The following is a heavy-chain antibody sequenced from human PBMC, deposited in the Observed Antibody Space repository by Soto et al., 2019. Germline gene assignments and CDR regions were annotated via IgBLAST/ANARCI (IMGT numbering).Heavy chain of an antibody. Sequence: WVSLRLSCAASGFTVSNAWMSWVRQAPGKGLDRGGRIKSKTDGGTTDYAAPVKGRFTISRDDSKNTLYLQMNSLKTEDAAVYYCVAARWDYDSSGFPYGKDVWGQGTTVTVSS. J-gene: IGHJ6*02. CDR1: GFTVSNAW. V-gene: IGHV3-15*01. D-gene: IGHD3-22*01. CDR3: VAARWDYDSSGFPYGKDV. CDR2: IKSKTDGGTT.